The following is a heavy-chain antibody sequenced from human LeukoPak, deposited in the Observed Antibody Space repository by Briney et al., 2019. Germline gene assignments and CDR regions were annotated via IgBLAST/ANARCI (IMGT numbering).Heavy chain of an antibody. V-gene: IGHV4-34*01. Sequence: SETLSLTFAVYGGSFSGYYWSWIRQPPGKGLEWIGEINHSGSTNYNPSLKSRVTISVDTSKNQFSLKLSSVAAADTAVYYCARGPSRWLQLDYYFDYWGQGTLVTVSS. CDR1: GGSFSGYY. CDR2: INHSGST. J-gene: IGHJ4*02. D-gene: IGHD5-24*01. CDR3: ARGPSRWLQLDYYFDY.